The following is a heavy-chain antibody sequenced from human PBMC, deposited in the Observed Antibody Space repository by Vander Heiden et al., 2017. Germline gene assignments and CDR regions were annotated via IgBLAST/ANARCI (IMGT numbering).Heavy chain of an antibody. D-gene: IGHD2-15*01. CDR2: IYYSGST. J-gene: IGHJ6*02. V-gene: IGHV4-59*01. CDR1: GGSISSYY. CDR3: ARTPPGYCSGGSCYSWIGYGMDV. Sequence: QVQLQESGPGLVKPSETLSLTCTVSGGSISSYYWSWLRQPQGKGLEWIGYIYYSGSTNYNPSLKSRVTISVDTSKNQFSLKLSSVTAADTAVYYCARTPPGYCSGGSCYSWIGYGMDVWGQGTTVTVSS.